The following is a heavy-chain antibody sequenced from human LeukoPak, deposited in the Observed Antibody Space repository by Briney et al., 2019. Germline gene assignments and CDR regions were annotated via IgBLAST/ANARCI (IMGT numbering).Heavy chain of an antibody. J-gene: IGHJ6*02. D-gene: IGHD3-22*01. CDR1: GXTFSSYW. CDR3: ARDLLLPPGMDV. CDR2: INSDGSST. Sequence: GGSLRLSCAASGXTFSSYWMHWVRQAPGEGLVWVSRINSDGSSTSYADSVKGRFTISRDNAKNTLYLQMNSLRAEDTAVYYCARDLLLPPGMDVWGQGTTVTVSS. V-gene: IGHV3-74*01.